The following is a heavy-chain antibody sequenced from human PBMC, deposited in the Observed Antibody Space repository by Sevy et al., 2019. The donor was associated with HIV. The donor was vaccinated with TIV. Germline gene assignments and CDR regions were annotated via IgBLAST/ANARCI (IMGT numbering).Heavy chain of an antibody. J-gene: IGHJ4*02. V-gene: IGHV3-23*01. Sequence: GGSLRLSCAASGFTFSSFAMTWVRQAPGKGLEWVSAVSGGGAGTHYADSAKGRFTISRDNSKTTLYLQMNSLRVEDTAVYYCAKGRGPDSGSYDYWGQGPLVTVSS. D-gene: IGHD1-26*01. CDR1: GFTFSSFA. CDR2: VSGGGAGT. CDR3: AKGRGPDSGSYDY.